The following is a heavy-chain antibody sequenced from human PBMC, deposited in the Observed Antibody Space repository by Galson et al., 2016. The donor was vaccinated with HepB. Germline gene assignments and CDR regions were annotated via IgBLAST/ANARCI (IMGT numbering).Heavy chain of an antibody. CDR3: ARGGSSDF. Sequence: SVKVSCKASGYTFTYYYMHWVRQAPGQGLEWIAIITPSDGTTDYAQKFQGRLTVTRDTSTSTVYMELRSLTSEDTAVYYCARGGSSDFWGQGTLVSVSS. V-gene: IGHV1-46*01. D-gene: IGHD6-6*01. CDR1: GYTFTYYY. J-gene: IGHJ4*02. CDR2: ITPSDGTT.